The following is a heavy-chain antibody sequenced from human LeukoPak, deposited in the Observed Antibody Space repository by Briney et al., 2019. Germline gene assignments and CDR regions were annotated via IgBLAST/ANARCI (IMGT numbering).Heavy chain of an antibody. D-gene: IGHD2-15*01. Sequence: SETLSLTCSVSGGSISSTSYYWGWIRQPPGRGLEWIGTIYYSGSTYYNPSLKSRVTMSVDTSKNQFSLKLSSVTAADTAVYYCARTPYVARLNPNDAFDIWGQGTMVTVSS. CDR3: ARTPYVARLNPNDAFDI. V-gene: IGHV4-39*07. CDR1: GGSISSTSYY. J-gene: IGHJ3*02. CDR2: IYYSGST.